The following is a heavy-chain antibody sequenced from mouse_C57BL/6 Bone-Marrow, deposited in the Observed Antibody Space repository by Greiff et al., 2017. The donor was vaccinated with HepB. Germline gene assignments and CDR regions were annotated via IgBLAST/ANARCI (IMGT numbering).Heavy chain of an antibody. V-gene: IGHV5-6*01. J-gene: IGHJ3*01. CDR1: GFTFSSYG. CDR2: ISSGGSYT. D-gene: IGHD2-5*01. Sequence: EVQRVESGGDLVKPGGSLKLSCAASGFTFSSYGMSWVRQTPDKRLEWVATISSGGSYTYYPDSVKGRFTISRDNAKNTLYLQMSSLKSEDTAMYYCARLRYSNPFAYWGQGTLVTVSA. CDR3: ARLRYSNPFAY.